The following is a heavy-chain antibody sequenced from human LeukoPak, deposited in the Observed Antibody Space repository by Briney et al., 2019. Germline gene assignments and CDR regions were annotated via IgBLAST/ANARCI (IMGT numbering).Heavy chain of an antibody. J-gene: IGHJ4*02. CDR1: GYTFTGNY. CDR2: INPNSGGT. D-gene: IGHD4-23*01. CDR3: ARGRLRDYGGNDLDY. V-gene: IGHV1-2*02. Sequence: ASVKVSCKASGYTFTGNYMHWVRQAPGQGLEWMGWINPNSGGTNYAQKFQGRVTMTRDTSISTAYMELSRLRSDDTAVYYCARGRLRDYGGNDLDYWGQGTLVTVSS.